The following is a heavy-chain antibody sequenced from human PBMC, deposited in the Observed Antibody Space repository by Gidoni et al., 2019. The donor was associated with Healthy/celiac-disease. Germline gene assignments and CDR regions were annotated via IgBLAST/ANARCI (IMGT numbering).Heavy chain of an antibody. CDR2: IYYSGST. CDR1: GGSISSGGYY. V-gene: IGHV4-31*03. J-gene: IGHJ5*02. CDR3: ARGPVNNWFDP. Sequence: QVQLQESGSGLVKPSQTLSLTCTVSGGSISSGGYYWSWLRQHPGKGLEWIGYIYYSGSTYYNPSLKSRVTISVDTSKNRFSLKLSSVTAADTAVYYCARGPVNNWFDPWGQGTLVTVSS.